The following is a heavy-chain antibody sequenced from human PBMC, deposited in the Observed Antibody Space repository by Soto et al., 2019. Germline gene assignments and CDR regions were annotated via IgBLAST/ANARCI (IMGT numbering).Heavy chain of an antibody. CDR1: GYTFTSYG. V-gene: IGHV1-18*01. CDR3: ARGNINYFYYGMDV. Sequence: ASVKVSCKASGYTFTSYGISWVRQAPGQGREWMGWISAYNGNTNYAQKLQGRVTMTTDTSTSTAYMELRSLRSDDTAVYYCARGNINYFYYGMDVWGQLXTVTVYS. J-gene: IGHJ6*01. CDR2: ISAYNGNT.